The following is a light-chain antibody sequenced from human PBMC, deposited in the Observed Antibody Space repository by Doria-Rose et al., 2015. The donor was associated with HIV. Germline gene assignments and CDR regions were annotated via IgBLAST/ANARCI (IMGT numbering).Light chain of an antibody. V-gene: IGKV1-39*01. J-gene: IGKJ4*01. CDR2: AAS. CDR3: QQSYSTPLT. Sequence: DIRVTQSPSSLSASVGDRVTITCRASQSTGSFLNWYQQKPGTATKLLIYAASSLQNAVPSRFSGSGSGTDFTLTISSLQPEDFATYFCQQSYSTPLTFGGGTKVEIK. CDR1: QSTGSF.